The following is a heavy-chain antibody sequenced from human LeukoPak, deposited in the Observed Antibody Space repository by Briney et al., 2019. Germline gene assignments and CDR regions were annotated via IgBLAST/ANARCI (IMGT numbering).Heavy chain of an antibody. J-gene: IGHJ6*04. CDR3: AKGYCSSTSCPPDV. V-gene: IGHV3-9*03. CDR1: GFTFDDYA. Sequence: GGSLRLSCAASGFTFDDYAMHWVRQAPGKGLEWVSGISWNSGSIGYADSVKGRFTISRDNAKNSLYLQMNSLRAEDMALYYCAKGYCSSTSCPPDVWGKGTTVTVSS. D-gene: IGHD2-2*01. CDR2: ISWNSGSI.